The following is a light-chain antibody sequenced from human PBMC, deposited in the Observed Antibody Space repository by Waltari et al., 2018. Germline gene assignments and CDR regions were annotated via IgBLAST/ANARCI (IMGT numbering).Light chain of an antibody. CDR1: QNINSY. V-gene: IGKV1-39*01. J-gene: IGKJ4*01. Sequence: DIQMTQSPSSLSASVGDRVTITCRASQNINSYLNWYQHKPGKAPKLLIYAASSLQSWVPSRFSGSRSGTDFTLTISSLQPEDFATYYCQQSSGTPTFGGGTKVEIK. CDR3: QQSSGTPT. CDR2: AAS.